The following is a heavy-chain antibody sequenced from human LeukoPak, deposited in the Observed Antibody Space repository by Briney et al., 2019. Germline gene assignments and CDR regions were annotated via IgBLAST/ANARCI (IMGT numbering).Heavy chain of an antibody. Sequence: KPSETLSLTCAVYGGSFSGYYWSWIRQPPGKGLEWIGEINHSGSTNYNPSLKSRVTISVDTSKNQFSLKLSYVTAADTAVYYCARGGRRITMIVVAKGYFDYWGQGTLVTVSS. V-gene: IGHV4-34*01. CDR2: INHSGST. D-gene: IGHD3-22*01. CDR3: ARGGRRITMIVVAKGYFDY. CDR1: GGSFSGYY. J-gene: IGHJ4*02.